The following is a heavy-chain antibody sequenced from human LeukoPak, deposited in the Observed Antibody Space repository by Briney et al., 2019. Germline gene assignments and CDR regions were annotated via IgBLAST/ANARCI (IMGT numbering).Heavy chain of an antibody. Sequence: GASVRVSCKASGYTFTSYDISWVRQAPGQGLEWMGWINPYNGNTNYAQKLQGRLTMTSDTSTNTAYMDLKSLRSDDTAVYYCARDPRTNWFDPWGQGTLVTVSS. D-gene: IGHD1-14*01. CDR1: GYTFTSYD. CDR2: INPYNGNT. J-gene: IGHJ5*02. V-gene: IGHV1-18*01. CDR3: ARDPRTNWFDP.